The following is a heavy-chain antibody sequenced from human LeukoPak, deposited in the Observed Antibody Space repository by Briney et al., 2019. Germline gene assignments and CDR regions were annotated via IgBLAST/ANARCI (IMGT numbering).Heavy chain of an antibody. CDR2: ISHDGSNK. D-gene: IGHD3-22*01. Sequence: PGGSLRLSCAASGFTLSNYGMHWVRQAPGKGLEWVAVISHDGSNKYYADSAKGRFTMSRDNSKNTVYLQMNSLRDEDTAVYYCAKDWDPGYYDSSGSYPDYWGQGTLVTVSS. V-gene: IGHV3-30*18. CDR3: AKDWDPGYYDSSGSYPDY. J-gene: IGHJ4*02. CDR1: GFTLSNYG.